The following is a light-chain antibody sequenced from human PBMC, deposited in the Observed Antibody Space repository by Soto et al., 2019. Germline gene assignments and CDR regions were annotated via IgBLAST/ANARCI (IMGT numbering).Light chain of an antibody. J-gene: IGKJ1*01. V-gene: IGKV3-20*01. CDR3: QQYGSSPET. Sequence: EIMLKQSPGTLSLSPGERATLSCRASQSVSSSYLAWYQQKPGEAPRLLIYGASSRATGIPERFSGSGSGTDFTLTISRLEPEDFAVYYCQQYGSSPETFGQGTKVDIK. CDR1: QSVSSSY. CDR2: GAS.